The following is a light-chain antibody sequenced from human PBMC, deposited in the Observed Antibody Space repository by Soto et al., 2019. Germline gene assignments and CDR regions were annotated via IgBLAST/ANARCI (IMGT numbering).Light chain of an antibody. V-gene: IGLV2-11*01. Sequence: QSVLTQPRSVSGSPGQSVTISCTGSSSDVDFFVSVSWYQHHPGKAPNLMIFEVSERPSGVPDRFSGSKSGNTASLTISGLQAEDEAEYFCCSYAGSSTYVFGAVTKLTVL. J-gene: IGLJ1*01. CDR3: CSYAGSSTYV. CDR1: SSDVDFFVS. CDR2: EVS.